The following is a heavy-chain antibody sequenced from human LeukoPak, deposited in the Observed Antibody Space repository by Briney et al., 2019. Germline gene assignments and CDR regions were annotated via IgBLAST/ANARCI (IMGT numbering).Heavy chain of an antibody. V-gene: IGHV4-39*01. J-gene: IGHJ5*02. D-gene: IGHD6-19*01. CDR2: IYYSGIT. CDR1: GDSINSRSYY. Sequence: SETLSLTCTVSGDSINSRSYYWGWIRQPPGKGLEWIGSIYYSGITYYNPSLKSRVTISVDTSENQFSLRLISVTAADTAVYYCARHFPHMDYSGLKQGWFDPWGQGTLVTVSS. CDR3: ARHFPHMDYSGLKQGWFDP.